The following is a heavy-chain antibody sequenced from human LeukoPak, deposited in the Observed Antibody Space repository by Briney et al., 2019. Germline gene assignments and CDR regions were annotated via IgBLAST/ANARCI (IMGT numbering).Heavy chain of an antibody. Sequence: PGGSLRLSCAASGFTFSNHWMHWVRQAPVKGLEWVSSISSSSSYIYYADSVKGRFTVSRDNAKNSVYLQMNSLRAEDTAVYYCARDKWLTTTHYFDYWGQGTLVTVSS. D-gene: IGHD4-11*01. CDR1: GFTFSNHW. V-gene: IGHV3-21*01. CDR2: ISSSSSYI. CDR3: ARDKWLTTTHYFDY. J-gene: IGHJ4*02.